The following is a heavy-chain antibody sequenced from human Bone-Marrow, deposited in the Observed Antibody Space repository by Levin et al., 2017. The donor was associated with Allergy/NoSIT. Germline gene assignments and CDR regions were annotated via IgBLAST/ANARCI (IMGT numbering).Heavy chain of an antibody. V-gene: IGHV3-66*01. Sequence: GESLKISCAVSGFTVYNHYMSWVRQAPGKGLEWVSLIYSGGTTQYADSVKGRFTISRDSSKNTLYLQMNSLTPEDTAMYYCARNVPLTANGYWGQGTLGTVSS. CDR2: IYSGGTT. CDR3: ARNVPLTANGY. J-gene: IGHJ4*02. CDR1: GFTVYNHY. D-gene: IGHD2-8*01.